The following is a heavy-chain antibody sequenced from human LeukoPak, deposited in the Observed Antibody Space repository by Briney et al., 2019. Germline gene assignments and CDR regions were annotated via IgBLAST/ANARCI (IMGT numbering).Heavy chain of an antibody. J-gene: IGHJ4*02. V-gene: IGHV3-7*01. CDR2: IKQDGGEK. D-gene: IGHD6-19*01. CDR1: GFTFTSFW. CDR3: ARDTSGGWYGLIDY. Sequence: PGGSLRLSCEASGFTFTSFWMSWVRQAPGKGLEWVANIKQDGGEKYYVDPVKGRFTISRDNAKNSLYLQMNSLRAEDTAVYYCARDTSGGWYGLIDYWGQGTPVTVSS.